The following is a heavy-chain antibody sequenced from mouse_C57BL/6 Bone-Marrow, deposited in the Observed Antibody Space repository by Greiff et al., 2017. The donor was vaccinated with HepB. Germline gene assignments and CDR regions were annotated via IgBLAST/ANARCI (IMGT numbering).Heavy chain of an antibody. D-gene: IGHD2-2*01. V-gene: IGHV3-6*01. Sequence: EVKLQESGPGLVKPSQSLSLTCSVTGYSITSGYYWNWIRQFPGNKLEWMGYISYDGSNNYNPSLKNRISITRDTSKNQFFLKLNSVTTEDTATYYCARHYGYDEDYFDYWGQGTTLTVSS. J-gene: IGHJ2*01. CDR3: ARHYGYDEDYFDY. CDR1: GYSITSGYY. CDR2: ISYDGSN.